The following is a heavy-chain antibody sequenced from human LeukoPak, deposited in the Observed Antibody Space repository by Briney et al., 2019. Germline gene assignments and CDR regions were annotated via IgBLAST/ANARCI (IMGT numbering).Heavy chain of an antibody. CDR1: GGTFSSYA. J-gene: IGHJ6*02. Sequence: AASVKVSCKASGGTFSSYAISWVRQAPGQGLEWMGGIIPIFGTANYAQKFQGRVTITADESTSTAYMELSSLRSEDTAVYYCARVVFGVVRDYYYYGMDVWGQGTTVTVSS. D-gene: IGHD3-3*01. V-gene: IGHV1-69*13. CDR2: IIPIFGTA. CDR3: ARVVFGVVRDYYYYGMDV.